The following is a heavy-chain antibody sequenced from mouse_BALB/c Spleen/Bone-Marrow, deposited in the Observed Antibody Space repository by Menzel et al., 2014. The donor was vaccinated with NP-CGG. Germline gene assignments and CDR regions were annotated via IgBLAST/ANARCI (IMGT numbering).Heavy chain of an antibody. CDR3: APYSHEGVAY. CDR2: INPSTGYT. J-gene: IGHJ3*01. V-gene: IGHV1-7*01. CDR1: GYTFTSYW. Sequence: QVQLQQSGAELAKPGASVKMSCKASGYTFTSYWIHWVKQRPGQGLEWIGYINPSTGYTEYNQKFKDKATLTADKSSSTAYMRLSCLASENSSVYYCAPYSHEGVAYWGQGTLVTVSA. D-gene: IGHD2-12*01.